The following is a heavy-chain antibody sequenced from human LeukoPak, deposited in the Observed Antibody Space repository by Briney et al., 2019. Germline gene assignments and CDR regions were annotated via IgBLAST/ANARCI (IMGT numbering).Heavy chain of an antibody. V-gene: IGHV3-73*01. Sequence: PGGSLRLSCAASGFTFSGPAMHWVRQASGKGLVWVGRIRSKANSYATAYAASVKGRFTISRDDSKNTAYLQLNSLKTEETAVYYCTRHYSGGQGVTAIPLDYWGQGTLVTVSS. CDR2: IRSKANSYAT. CDR1: GFTFSGPA. CDR3: TRHYSGGQGVTAIPLDY. J-gene: IGHJ4*02. D-gene: IGHD2-21*02.